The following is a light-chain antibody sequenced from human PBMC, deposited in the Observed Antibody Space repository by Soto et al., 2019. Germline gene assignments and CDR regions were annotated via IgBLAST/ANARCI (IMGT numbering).Light chain of an antibody. Sequence: MTQSPSSLSASVGDRVTITCRASQGITRSLAWYQQKPGQAPRLLIYGASTRATGIPARFSGSGSGTEFTLTISSLQSEDFAVYYCQQYNNWPPLTFGGGTKVEIK. CDR1: QGITRS. CDR2: GAS. V-gene: IGKV3-15*01. CDR3: QQYNNWPPLT. J-gene: IGKJ4*01.